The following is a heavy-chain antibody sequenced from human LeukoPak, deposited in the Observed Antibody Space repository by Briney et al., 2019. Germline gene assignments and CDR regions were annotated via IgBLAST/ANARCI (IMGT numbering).Heavy chain of an antibody. CDR2: INPNSGGT. V-gene: IGHV1-2*02. D-gene: IGHD3-3*01. CDR3: ARLYYDFWSGYYPFDY. Sequence: ASVKVSCKASGYTFTGYYMHWVRQAPGQGLEWMGWINPNSGGTNYAQKFQGRVTMTRDTSIGTAYMELSRLRSDDTAVYYCARLYYDFWSGYYPFDYWGQGTLVTVSS. J-gene: IGHJ4*02. CDR1: GYTFTGYY.